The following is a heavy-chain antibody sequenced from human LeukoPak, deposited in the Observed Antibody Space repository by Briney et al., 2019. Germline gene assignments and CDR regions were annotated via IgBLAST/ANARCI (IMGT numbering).Heavy chain of an antibody. CDR3: ARDGGEGYCSGGSCYSGSDAFDI. V-gene: IGHV3-7*01. CDR1: EFSFSNFW. J-gene: IGHJ3*02. CDR2: IKQDGSEK. D-gene: IGHD2-15*01. Sequence: GGSLRLSCSASEFSFSNFWMSWVRQAPGKGLEWVANIKQDGSEKYYVDSVKGRFTISRDNAKNSLYLQMNSLRAEDTAVYYCARDGGEGYCSGGSCYSGSDAFDIWGQGTMVTVSS.